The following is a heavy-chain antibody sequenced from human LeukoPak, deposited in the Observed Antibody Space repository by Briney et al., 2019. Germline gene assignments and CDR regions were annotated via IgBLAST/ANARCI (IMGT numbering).Heavy chain of an antibody. D-gene: IGHD3-10*01. CDR1: GGSISSSSYY. CDR2: IYYSGST. V-gene: IGHV4-61*01. CDR3: ASSGYEGGPDYFDY. J-gene: IGHJ4*02. Sequence: SETLSLTCTVSGGSISSSSYYWSWIRQPPGKGLEWIGYIYYSGSTNYNPSLKSRVTISVDTSKNQFSLKLSSVTAADTAVYYCASSGYEGGPDYFDYWGQGTLVTVSS.